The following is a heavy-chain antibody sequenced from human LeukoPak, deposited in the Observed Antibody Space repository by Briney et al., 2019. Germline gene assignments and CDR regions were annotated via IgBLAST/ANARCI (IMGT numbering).Heavy chain of an antibody. CDR2: FDPEDGET. CDR1: GYTLTELS. Sequence: ASVKVSCKVSGYTLTELSMHWVRQAPGKGLEWRGGFDPEDGETIYAQKFQGRVTMTEDTSTDTAYTELSSLRSEDTAVYYCATTSMVRGVYYYYYYGMDVWGKGTTVTVSS. CDR3: ATTSMVRGVYYYYYYGMDV. D-gene: IGHD3-10*01. J-gene: IGHJ6*04. V-gene: IGHV1-24*01.